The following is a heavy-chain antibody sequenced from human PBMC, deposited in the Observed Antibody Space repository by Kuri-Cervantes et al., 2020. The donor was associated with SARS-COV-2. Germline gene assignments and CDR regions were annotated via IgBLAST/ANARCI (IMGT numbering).Heavy chain of an antibody. CDR3: AKEGIASYDPLDV. CDR1: GFTFSNYD. D-gene: IGHD6-13*01. CDR2: ITAAGAE. J-gene: IGHJ3*01. Sequence: AGSLRLSCAASGFTFSNYDIHWVRQVPGKGLEWVSAITAAGAEFHAGSVRGRFTVSRENAKTSAYLQMNSLTADDTAVYYCAKEGIASYDPLDVWGLGTKVTVSS. V-gene: IGHV3-13*01.